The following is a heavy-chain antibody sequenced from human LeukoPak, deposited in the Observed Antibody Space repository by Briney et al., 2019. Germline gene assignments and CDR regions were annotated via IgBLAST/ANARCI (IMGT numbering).Heavy chain of an antibody. D-gene: IGHD3-22*01. V-gene: IGHV4-59*08. J-gene: IGHJ5*02. CDR2: IYYSGST. Sequence: PSETLSLTCTVSGGSISSYYWSWIRQPPGKGLEWIGYIYYSGSTYYNPSLKSRVTISVDTSKNQFSLKLSSVTAADTAVYYCARGHYRSGYYSGGFDPWGQGTLVTVSS. CDR1: GGSISSYY. CDR3: ARGHYRSGYYSGGFDP.